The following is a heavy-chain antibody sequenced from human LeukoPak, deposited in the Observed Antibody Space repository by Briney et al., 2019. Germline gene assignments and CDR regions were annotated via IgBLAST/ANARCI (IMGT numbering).Heavy chain of an antibody. Sequence: GGSLRLSCAASGFTFSSYWMHWVRQAPGKGLVWVSRIHSDGNSTSYADSVKGRFTISRDNAKNMVYLQMNSLRAEDTAVYYCARGGSGCFDYWGQGTLVTVSS. CDR3: ARGGSGCFDY. V-gene: IGHV3-74*01. J-gene: IGHJ4*02. CDR2: IHSDGNST. CDR1: GFTFSSYW. D-gene: IGHD6-19*01.